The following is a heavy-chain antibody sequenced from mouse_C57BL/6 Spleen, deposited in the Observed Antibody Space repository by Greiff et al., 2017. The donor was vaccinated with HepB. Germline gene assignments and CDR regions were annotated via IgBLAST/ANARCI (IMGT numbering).Heavy chain of an antibody. D-gene: IGHD1-1*02. CDR2: IYPSDSET. CDR1: GYTFTSYW. V-gene: IGHV1-61*01. J-gene: IGHJ4*01. CDR3: ARGGDGVMDY. Sequence: QVHVKQPGAELVRPGSSVKLSCKASGYTFTSYWMDWVKQRPGQGLEWIGNIYPSDSETHYNQKFKDKATLTVDKSSSTAYMQLSSLTSEDSAVYYCARGGDGVMDYWGQGTSVTVSS.